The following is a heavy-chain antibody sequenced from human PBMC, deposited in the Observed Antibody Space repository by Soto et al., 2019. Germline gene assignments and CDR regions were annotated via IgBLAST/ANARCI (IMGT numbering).Heavy chain of an antibody. D-gene: IGHD3-3*01. CDR3: ARGEFWSGPSSHYYYYYGMDV. CDR2: IIPIFGKA. Sequence: QVQLVQSGAEVKKPESSVKVSCKASGGTFSSYAISLVRQAPGQGLEWMGGIIPIFGKANYAQKFPGRVTLTAAESASTAYMELSSRRSEDTVVFYFARGEFWSGPSSHYYYYYGMDVWGQGATVTVSS. CDR1: GGTFSSYA. J-gene: IGHJ6*02. V-gene: IGHV1-69*12.